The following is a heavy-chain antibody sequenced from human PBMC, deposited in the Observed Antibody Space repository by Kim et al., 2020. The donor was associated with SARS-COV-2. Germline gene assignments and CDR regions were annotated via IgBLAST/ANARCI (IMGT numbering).Heavy chain of an antibody. CDR2: INHSGST. D-gene: IGHD3-10*01. J-gene: IGHJ5*02. Sequence: SETLSLTCAVYGGSFSGYYWSWIRQPPGKGLEWIGEINHSGSTNYNPSLKSRVTISVDTSKNQFSLKLSSVTAADTAVYYCARVISYGSGSYYKFNWFDPWGQGTLVTVSS. CDR3: ARVISYGSGSYYKFNWFDP. V-gene: IGHV4-34*01. CDR1: GGSFSGYY.